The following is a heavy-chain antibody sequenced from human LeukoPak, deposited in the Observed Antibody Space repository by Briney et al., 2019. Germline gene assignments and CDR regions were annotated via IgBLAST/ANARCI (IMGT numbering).Heavy chain of an antibody. D-gene: IGHD3-9*01. CDR1: GYSISSGYY. V-gene: IGHV4-38-2*02. CDR2: IYHSGST. J-gene: IGHJ4*02. Sequence: PSETLSLTCTVSGYSISSGYYWGWIRQPPGKGLEWIGSIYHSGSTYYNPSLKSRVTISVDTSKNQFSLKLSSVTAADTAVYYCARGPILTGYWGSWGQGTLVTVSS. CDR3: ARGPILTGYWGS.